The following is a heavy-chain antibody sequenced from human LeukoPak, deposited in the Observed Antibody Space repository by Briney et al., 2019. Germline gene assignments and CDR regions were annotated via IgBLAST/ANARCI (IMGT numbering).Heavy chain of an antibody. Sequence: GSLRLSCAASGFSFTNYWMSWVRQAPGKGLEWIASIYDGGATYYNPSLKSRVDIFVDTSKNQFSLSLRSVTAADTAVYYCAKSPAGDAFDVWGQGTMVTVSS. D-gene: IGHD3-10*01. CDR2: IYDGGAT. V-gene: IGHV4-59*05. J-gene: IGHJ3*01. CDR3: AKSPAGDAFDV. CDR1: GFSFTNYW.